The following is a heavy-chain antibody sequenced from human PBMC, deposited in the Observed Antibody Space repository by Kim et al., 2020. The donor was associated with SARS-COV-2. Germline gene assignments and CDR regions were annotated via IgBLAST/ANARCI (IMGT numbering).Heavy chain of an antibody. CDR1: GFIFSDFA. V-gene: IGHV3-73*01. J-gene: IGHJ4*02. D-gene: IGHD4-17*01. CDR3: VSYNDSGPEGLN. Sequence: GGSLRLSCAASGFIFSDFALHWVRQASGRGLEWVGRVKSKAMSYATGYGASVQGRFTIYRDDSKNMGYLQMNSLKLEDTAVYYCVSYNDSGPEGLNWGQGTLVTVSS. CDR2: VKSKAMSYAT.